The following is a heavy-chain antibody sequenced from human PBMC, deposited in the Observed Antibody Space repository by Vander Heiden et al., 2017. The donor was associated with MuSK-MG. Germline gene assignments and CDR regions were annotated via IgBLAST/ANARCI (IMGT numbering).Heavy chain of an antibody. CDR2: ISYDGSNK. D-gene: IGHD4-17*01. CDR1: GFTFSSYA. J-gene: IGHJ4*02. Sequence: QVQLVESGGGVVQPGRSLRLSCADCGFTFSSYARHWVRQAPGKGLDWVAVISYDGSNKYYADSVKGRFTISRDNSKNTLYLQMNSLRGEDTAVYYCARNTVTTPFDYWGQGALVTVSS. V-gene: IGHV3-30-3*01. CDR3: ARNTVTTPFDY.